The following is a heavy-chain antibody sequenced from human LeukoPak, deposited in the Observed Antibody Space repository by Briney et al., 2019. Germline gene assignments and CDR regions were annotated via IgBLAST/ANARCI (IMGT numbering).Heavy chain of an antibody. J-gene: IGHJ5*02. CDR2: INPNSGGT. D-gene: IGHD6-13*01. V-gene: IGHV1-2*02. CDR3: ARWPPSDSSSWFRWFDP. CDR1: AYTFTGYY. Sequence: ASVTVPCKASAYTFTGYYMHWVRQAPGQGLEWMGWINPNSGGTNYAQKFQGRVTMTRDTSISTAYMELSRLRSDDTAVYYCARWPPSDSSSWFRWFDPWGQGTLVTVSS.